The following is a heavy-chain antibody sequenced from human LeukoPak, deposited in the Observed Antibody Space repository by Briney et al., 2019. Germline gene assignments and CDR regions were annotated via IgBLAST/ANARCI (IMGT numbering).Heavy chain of an antibody. V-gene: IGHV1-8*01. Sequence: GASVKVFCKASGYTFTSYDINWGRRATGQVREGRGGINPNSVNTGYAQKFQGRVTLTRNTSISTAYMELSSLRSEDTAVYYCASGGSMVRGVNEDYWGQGTLVTVSS. CDR2: INPNSVNT. CDR1: GYTFTSYD. CDR3: ASGGSMVRGVNEDY. D-gene: IGHD3-10*01. J-gene: IGHJ4*02.